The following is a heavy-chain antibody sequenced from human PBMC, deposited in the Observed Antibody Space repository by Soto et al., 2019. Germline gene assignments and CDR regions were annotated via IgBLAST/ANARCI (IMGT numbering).Heavy chain of an antibody. CDR3: ATSNWFDP. CDR1: GGSISSSGYY. CDR2: IYYSGST. V-gene: IGHV4-39*01. J-gene: IGHJ5*02. Sequence: QLQLQESGPGLVKPSETLSLTCTVSGGSISSSGYYWGWIRQPPGKGLEWIGTIYYSGSTFYNPSRNSRVTISVDTSKNQFSLKLSSVTAADTAVYYCATSNWFDPWGQGTLVTVSS.